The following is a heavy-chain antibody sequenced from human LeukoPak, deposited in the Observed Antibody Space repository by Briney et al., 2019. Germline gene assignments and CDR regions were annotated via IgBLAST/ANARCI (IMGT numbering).Heavy chain of an antibody. J-gene: IGHJ4*02. CDR2: ISSNGDIT. Sequence: PGGSLRLSCVASQFTFNTYAVNWVRQAPGKGLEWVSAISSNGDITYYADSVRGRFTISRDNSKNTVFLQMNSLRADDTAVYYCATVKRDCSGGTCYSYDYWGQGTLVTVSS. D-gene: IGHD2-15*01. V-gene: IGHV3-23*01. CDR3: ATVKRDCSGGTCYSYDY. CDR1: QFTFNTYA.